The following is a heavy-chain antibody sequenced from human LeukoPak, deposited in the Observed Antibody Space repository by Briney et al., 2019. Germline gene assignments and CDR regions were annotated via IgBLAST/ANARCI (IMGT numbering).Heavy chain of an antibody. CDR2: ISSDGNSK. CDR3: VSPTADYPFLYYFDS. CDR1: GFTFSSYS. D-gene: IGHD5-12*01. J-gene: IGHJ4*02. V-gene: IGHV3-30*09. Sequence: GGSLRLSCTASGFTFSSYSLNWVRQAPGKGLEWVAVISSDGNSKNFALSVKGRFAISRDNSKNTLFLQMNNLRSEDTALYYCVSPTADYPFLYYFDSWGQGTLVTVSS.